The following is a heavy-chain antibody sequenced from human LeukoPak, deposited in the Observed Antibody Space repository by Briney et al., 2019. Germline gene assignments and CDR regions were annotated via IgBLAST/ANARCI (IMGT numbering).Heavy chain of an antibody. J-gene: IGHJ6*03. CDR2: IYHSGST. V-gene: IGHV4-4*02. Sequence: SETLSLTCAVSGGSINSSSWWSWVRQSPGKGLEWIGEIYHSGSTNYNPSLKSRVTISVDKSKTHFSLKLSSVTAADTAVYYCARHLGRRYCSGGSCYPYYYYMDVWGKGTTVTISS. D-gene: IGHD2-15*01. CDR1: GGSINSSSW. CDR3: ARHLGRRYCSGGSCYPYYYYMDV.